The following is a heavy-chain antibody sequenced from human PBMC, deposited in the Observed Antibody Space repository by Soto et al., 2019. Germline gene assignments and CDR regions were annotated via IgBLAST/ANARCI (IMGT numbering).Heavy chain of an antibody. CDR2: VHHSWGS. Sequence: QVQLQESGPGLVKPSETMPLSCTVSGGSISSYYWSWFRQSPGKRMEWIGYVHHSWGSSYNPSLQSRVAISLDTSKSQFSLKVTSVTATDPAVYYCARQGFGPLHGLVDVWGQGTTVTVSS. CDR1: GGSISSYY. CDR3: ARQGFGPLHGLVDV. V-gene: IGHV4-59*08. D-gene: IGHD3-10*01. J-gene: IGHJ6*02.